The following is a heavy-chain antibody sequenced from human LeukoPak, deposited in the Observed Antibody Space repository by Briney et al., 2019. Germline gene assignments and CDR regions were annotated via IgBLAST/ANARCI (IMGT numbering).Heavy chain of an antibody. J-gene: IGHJ6*02. CDR1: GFTVSSNY. Sequence: GGSLRLSCAASGFTVSSNYMSWVRQAPGKGLEWVSVIYSGGSTYYADSVKGRFTISRDNSKNTLYLQMNSLRAEDTAVYHCARDTVTTFRFRDYQHYGMDIWGQGTTVTVSS. CDR3: ARDTVTTFRFRDYQHYGMDI. V-gene: IGHV3-53*01. CDR2: IYSGGST. D-gene: IGHD4-17*01.